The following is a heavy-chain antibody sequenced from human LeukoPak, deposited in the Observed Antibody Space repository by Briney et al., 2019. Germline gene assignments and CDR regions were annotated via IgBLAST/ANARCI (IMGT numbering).Heavy chain of an antibody. D-gene: IGHD3-10*01. CDR2: IIPIFGTA. CDR1: GGTFSSYA. V-gene: IGHV1-69*05. Sequence: GASVKVSCKASGGTFSSYAISWVRQAPGQGLGWMGGIIPIFGTANYAQKFQGRVTITTDESTSTAYMELSSLRSEDTAVYYCARDLVGRRYYGSGSYGGYYYYYMDVWGKGTTVTVSS. J-gene: IGHJ6*03. CDR3: ARDLVGRRYYGSGSYGGYYYYYMDV.